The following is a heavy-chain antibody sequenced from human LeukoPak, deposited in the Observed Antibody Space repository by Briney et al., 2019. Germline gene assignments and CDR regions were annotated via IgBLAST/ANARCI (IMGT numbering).Heavy chain of an antibody. CDR1: GFTFSDYY. D-gene: IGHD3-10*01. Sequence: PGGSLRLSCAASGFTFSDYYMSWIRQAPGKGLEWVSYISSSGSTIYYADSVKGRFTISRDNAKNSLYLQMNSLRAEDTAVYYCATASGSYWGYYYGMDVWGQGTTVTVSS. V-gene: IGHV3-11*01. J-gene: IGHJ6*02. CDR3: ATASGSYWGYYYGMDV. CDR2: ISSSGSTI.